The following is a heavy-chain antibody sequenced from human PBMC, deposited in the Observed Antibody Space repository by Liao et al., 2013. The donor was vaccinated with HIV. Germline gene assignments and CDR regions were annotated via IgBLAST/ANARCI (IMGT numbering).Heavy chain of an antibody. V-gene: IGHV4-34*01. CDR3: ARGYSSSWRDYYYYYMDV. CDR1: GGSFSDYY. CDR2: INHSGST. D-gene: IGHD6-13*01. J-gene: IGHJ6*03. Sequence: QVQLQQWGAGLLKPSETLSLTCAVYGGSFSDYYWIWIRQPPGKGLEWIGEINHSGSTNYNPSLKSRVSISVDTSKNQFSLKLSSVTAADTAVYYCARGYSSSWRDYYYYYMDVWGKGTMVTVSS.